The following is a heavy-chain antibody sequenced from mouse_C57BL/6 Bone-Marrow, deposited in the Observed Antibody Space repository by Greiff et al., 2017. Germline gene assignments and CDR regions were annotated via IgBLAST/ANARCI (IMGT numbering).Heavy chain of an antibody. CDR3: ARWAYDYDNY. D-gene: IGHD2-4*01. CDR2: INPSNGGT. Sequence: VQLQQPGTELVKPGASVKLSCKASGYTFTSFWVHWGKQRPGQGLEWIGNINPSNGGTNTNEKFKSKATLTVDKSSSTAYMQLSSLTSEDSAVYYCARWAYDYDNYWGQGTTLTVSS. V-gene: IGHV1-53*01. CDR1: GYTFTSFW. J-gene: IGHJ2*01.